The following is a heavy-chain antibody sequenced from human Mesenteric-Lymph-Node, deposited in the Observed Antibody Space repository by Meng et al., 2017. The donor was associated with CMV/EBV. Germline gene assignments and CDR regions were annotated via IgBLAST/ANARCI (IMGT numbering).Heavy chain of an antibody. V-gene: IGHV4-39*07. CDR1: GGSISSSSYY. CDR3: ASPAGSSSWYEEDAFDI. J-gene: IGHJ3*02. D-gene: IGHD6-13*01. CDR2: IYYSGST. Sequence: SETLSLTCTVSGGSISSSSYYWGWIRQPPGKGLEWIGSIYYSGSTYYNPSPKSRVTISVDTSKNQFSLKLSSVTAADTAVYYCASPAGSSSWYEEDAFDIWGQGTMVTVSS.